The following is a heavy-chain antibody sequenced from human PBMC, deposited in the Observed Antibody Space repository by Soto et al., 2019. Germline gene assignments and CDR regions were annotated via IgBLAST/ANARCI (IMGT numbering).Heavy chain of an antibody. Sequence: QVHLQESGPGLVKPSETLSLTCSVSGGSINNHYWSWIRQPPGKGPKWIGYDIYTGSTNYNPSLKSRVTMSVDTSKNQFSLNLTSLTAADTAIYYCARANWYSEYWGQGTLVTVSS. CDR2: DIYTGST. V-gene: IGHV4-59*11. CDR3: ARANWYSEY. CDR1: GGSINNHY. J-gene: IGHJ4*02. D-gene: IGHD7-27*01.